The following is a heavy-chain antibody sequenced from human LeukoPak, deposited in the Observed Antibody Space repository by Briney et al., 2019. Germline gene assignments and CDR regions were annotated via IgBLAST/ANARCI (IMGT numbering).Heavy chain of an antibody. CDR3: ARYIGYSYGYYYYYYMDV. CDR2: IYYSGST. CDR1: GGSISSSSYY. J-gene: IGHJ6*03. V-gene: IGHV4-61*05. D-gene: IGHD5-18*01. Sequence: SETLSLTCTVSGGSISSSSYYWGWIRQPPGKGLEWIGYIYYSGSTNYNPSLKSRVTISVDTSKNQFSLKLSSVTAADTAVYYCARYIGYSYGYYYYYYMDVWGKGTTVTVSS.